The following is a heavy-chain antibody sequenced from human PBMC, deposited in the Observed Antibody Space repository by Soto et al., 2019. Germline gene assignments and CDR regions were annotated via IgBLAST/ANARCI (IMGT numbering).Heavy chain of an antibody. CDR1: GGTFSSYT. V-gene: IGHV1-69*02. J-gene: IGHJ4*02. Sequence: QVQLVQSGAEVKKPGSSVKVSCKASGGTFSSYTISWVRQAPGQGLEWMGRIIPILGIANYAQKFQGRVTITADKYTSPAYMELSSLRSEDTAVYYCARVDCSSNSCYERLDYGGQGTLVTVSS. CDR3: ARVDCSSNSCYERLDY. D-gene: IGHD2-2*01. CDR2: IIPILGIA.